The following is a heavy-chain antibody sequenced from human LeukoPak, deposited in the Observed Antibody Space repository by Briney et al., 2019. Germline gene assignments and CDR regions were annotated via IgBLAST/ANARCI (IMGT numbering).Heavy chain of an antibody. Sequence: GGSLRLSCAASGFTFSSYSMNWVRQAPGKGLEWVSSISSSSSYIYYADSVKGRFTISRDNAKNSLYLQMNSLRAEGTAVYYCATYSSSNGREFQYWGQGTLVTVSS. D-gene: IGHD2-2*01. CDR1: GFTFSSYS. J-gene: IGHJ1*01. V-gene: IGHV3-21*01. CDR2: ISSSSSYI. CDR3: ATYSSSNGREFQY.